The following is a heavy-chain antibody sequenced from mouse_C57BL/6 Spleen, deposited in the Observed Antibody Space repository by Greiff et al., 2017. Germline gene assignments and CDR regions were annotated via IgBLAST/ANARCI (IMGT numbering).Heavy chain of an antibody. V-gene: IGHV5-17*01. CDR2: ISRGSSTI. Sequence: EVQLVESGGGLVKPGGSLKLSCAASGFTFSDYGMHWVRQAPETGLEWVAYISRGSSTIYYADTVKGRFTISRDNAKNTLFLQMTSLRSEDTAMYYWAKELRYFDYWGQGTTRTVSS. D-gene: IGHD1-1*01. CDR3: AKELRYFDY. J-gene: IGHJ2*01. CDR1: GFTFSDYG.